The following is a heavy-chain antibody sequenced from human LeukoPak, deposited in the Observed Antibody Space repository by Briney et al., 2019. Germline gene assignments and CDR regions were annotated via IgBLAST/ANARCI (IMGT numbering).Heavy chain of an antibody. D-gene: IGHD2-21*02. Sequence: SETLSLTCTVSGGFISGDYYWSWIRQPPGKGLEWIGYIYYSGSTYYNPSLKSRVTISVDTSKNQFSLKLSSVTAADSAVYYCARYRFTGGHVIVVPAKDAFDIWGQGTMVTVSS. CDR3: ARYRFTGGHVIVVPAKDAFDI. CDR1: GGFISGDYY. V-gene: IGHV4-30-4*01. CDR2: IYYSGST. J-gene: IGHJ3*02.